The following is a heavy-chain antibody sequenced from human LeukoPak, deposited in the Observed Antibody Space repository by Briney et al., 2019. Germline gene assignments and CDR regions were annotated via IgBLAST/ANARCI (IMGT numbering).Heavy chain of an antibody. Sequence: GASVKVSCKAFGYTFTGYYMHWVRQAPGQGLEWMGWINPNSGGTNYAQKFQGKVTMTRDTSISTAYMELSRLRSDDTAVYYCARLLDITMIDNGVPRSAFDIWGQGTMVTVSS. CDR1: GYTFTGYY. J-gene: IGHJ3*02. V-gene: IGHV1-2*02. D-gene: IGHD3-22*01. CDR3: ARLLDITMIDNGVPRSAFDI. CDR2: INPNSGGT.